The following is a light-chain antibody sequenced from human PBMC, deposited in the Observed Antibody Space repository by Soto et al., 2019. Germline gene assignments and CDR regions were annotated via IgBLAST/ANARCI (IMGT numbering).Light chain of an antibody. CDR1: QGIRND. J-gene: IGKJ1*01. V-gene: IGKV1-17*01. CDR2: AAS. Sequence: DIQMTQSASSLSASVGDRVTITCRASQGIRNDLSWYKQKPGRAPKSMSYAASSLHSGVPSRVSGSASGTEFTLAISGLQPEDFETYYCLQHYSYPRTFGQGTKVDIK. CDR3: LQHYSYPRT.